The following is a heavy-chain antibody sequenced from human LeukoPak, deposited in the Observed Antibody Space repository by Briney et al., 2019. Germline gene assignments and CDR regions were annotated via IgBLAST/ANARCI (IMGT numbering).Heavy chain of an antibody. CDR2: INSDGSST. J-gene: IGHJ4*02. D-gene: IGHD5-18*01. CDR3: AKDRTSVHLWLSDLDY. CDR1: GFTFSSYW. Sequence: GGSLRLSCAASGFTFSSYWMHWVRQAPGKGLVWVSRINSDGSSTSYADSVKGRFTISRDNSKNTLFLQMNSLRAEDTAVYYCAKDRTSVHLWLSDLDYWGQGTLVTVSS. V-gene: IGHV3-74*01.